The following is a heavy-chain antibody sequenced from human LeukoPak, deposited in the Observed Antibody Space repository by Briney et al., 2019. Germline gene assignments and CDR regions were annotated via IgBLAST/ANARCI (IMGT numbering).Heavy chain of an antibody. CDR3: TRDRGTYNWLDP. J-gene: IGHJ5*02. CDR1: GFTLSDSA. V-gene: IGHV3-73*01. Sequence: QPGGSLKLSCAASGFTLSDSAIHWVRQASGKGLEWVGLIDRPAKSYATAYGASVGGRFTISRDDSKNTAYLQMDSLKTGDTALYYCTRDRGTYNWLDPWGQGTLVTVSS. CDR2: IDRPAKSYAT. D-gene: IGHD1-26*01.